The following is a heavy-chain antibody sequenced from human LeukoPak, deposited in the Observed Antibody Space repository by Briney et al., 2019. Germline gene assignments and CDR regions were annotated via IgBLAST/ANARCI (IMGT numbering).Heavy chain of an antibody. CDR2: IHYSGST. J-gene: IGHJ4*02. V-gene: IGHV4-59*08. CDR1: GGSISSFY. CDR3: ARSASGYSGYAGY. Sequence: PSETLCLTCTVSGGSISSFYWSWIRQPPGKGLEWIGYIHYSGSTNYNPSLKSRVTISVDTSKNQFSLKLSSVTAADTAVYYCARSASGYSGYAGYWGQGTLVSVSS. D-gene: IGHD5-12*01.